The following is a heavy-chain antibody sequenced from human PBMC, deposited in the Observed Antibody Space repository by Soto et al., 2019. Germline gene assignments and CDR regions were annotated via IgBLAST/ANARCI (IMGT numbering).Heavy chain of an antibody. J-gene: IGHJ4*02. CDR3: ARSSSSSWYYFDF. Sequence: QVQLVESGGGVVQPGRSLRLSCAASGFPFSTYAMHWVRQAPGKGLEWVAVISYDGSNKYYADSVKGRFTISRDNSKNTLYLQMNSLRAEDTAVYYCARSSSSSWYYFDFWGQGTLVTVSS. CDR2: ISYDGSNK. CDR1: GFPFSTYA. D-gene: IGHD6-13*01. V-gene: IGHV3-30-3*01.